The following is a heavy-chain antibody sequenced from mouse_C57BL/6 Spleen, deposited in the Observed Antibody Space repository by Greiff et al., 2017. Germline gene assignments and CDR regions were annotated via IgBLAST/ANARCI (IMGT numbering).Heavy chain of an antibody. CDR3: ARGGGFAY. J-gene: IGHJ3*01. V-gene: IGHV1-82*01. CDR1: GYAFSSSW. Sequence: QVQLKESGPELVKPGASVKISCKASGYAFSSSWMNWVKQRPGKGLEWIGRIYPGDGDTNYNGKFKGKATLTADKSSSTAYMQLSSLTSEDSAVYFCARGGGFAYWGQGTLVTVSA. CDR2: IYPGDGDT.